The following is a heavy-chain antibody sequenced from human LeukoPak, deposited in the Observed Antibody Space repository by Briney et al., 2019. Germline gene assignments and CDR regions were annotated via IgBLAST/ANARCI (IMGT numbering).Heavy chain of an antibody. CDR2: IKSKTDGGTT. D-gene: IGHD3-10*01. V-gene: IGHV3-15*01. Sequence: PGGSLRLSCAASGFTFSSYWMSWVRQAPGKGLEWVGHIKSKTDGGTTDYAAPVKGRFTISRDDSKNTLYLQMNSLKTEDTAVYYCTTGLWFGESYFDYWGQGTLVTVSS. J-gene: IGHJ4*02. CDR1: GFTFSSYW. CDR3: TTGLWFGESYFDY.